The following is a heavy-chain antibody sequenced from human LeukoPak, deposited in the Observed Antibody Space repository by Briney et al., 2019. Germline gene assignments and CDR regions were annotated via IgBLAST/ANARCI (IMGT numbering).Heavy chain of an antibody. D-gene: IGHD1-26*01. J-gene: IGHJ3*02. V-gene: IGHV4-4*07. CDR1: GGSMSNYY. CDR3: ARGGNYWDAFDI. CDR2: IYTSGTT. Sequence: ETLSLTCTVSGGSMSNYYWSWIRQPAGKGLEWVGHIYTSGTTSYNPSLKSRVTMSVDTSNNQFSLKVTSVTAADTAVYFCARGGNYWDAFDIWGQGTMVTVSS.